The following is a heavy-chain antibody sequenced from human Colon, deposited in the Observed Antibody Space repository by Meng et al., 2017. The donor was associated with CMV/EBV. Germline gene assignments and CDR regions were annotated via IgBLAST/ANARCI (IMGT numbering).Heavy chain of an antibody. CDR2: ISSSSSYI. CDR1: GFTFSSYN. D-gene: IGHD6-19*01. J-gene: IGHJ4*02. CDR3: AREYSSGWYYFGS. V-gene: IGHV3-21*01. Sequence: GESLKISCAASGFTFSSYNMNWVRQAPGKGLEWVSSISSSSSYIFYADSVEGRFTISRDNAKNSLYLQMNSLRAEDTAVYYCAREYSSGWYYFGSWGQGTLVTVSS.